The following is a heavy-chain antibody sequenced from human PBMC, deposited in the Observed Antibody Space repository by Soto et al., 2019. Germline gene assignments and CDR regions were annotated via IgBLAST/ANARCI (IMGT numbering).Heavy chain of an antibody. CDR3: AKGMFSSSPAAAGSFDY. J-gene: IGHJ4*02. CDR1: GFTFSSYA. Sequence: LRLSCAASGFTFSSYAMSWVRQSPGKGLEWVAAIGGTDGKTYYGDSVKGRFTISRDNSENTLYLQMSWLRAEDTAVYFCAKGMFSSSPAAAGSFDYWGQGTLVTVSS. V-gene: IGHV3-23*01. D-gene: IGHD3-10*01. CDR2: IGGTDGKT.